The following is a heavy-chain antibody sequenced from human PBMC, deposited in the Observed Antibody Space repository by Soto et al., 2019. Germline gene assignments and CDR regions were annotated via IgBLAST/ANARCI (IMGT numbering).Heavy chain of an antibody. D-gene: IGHD6-13*01. J-gene: IGHJ6*02. V-gene: IGHV3-21*01. CDR1: GFTFSSYS. CDR2: ISSSSSYI. CDR3: ASETDLYSSSWYPSSRMDV. Sequence: GGSLGLSCAASGFTFSSYSMNWVRQAPGKGLEWVSSISSSSSYIYYADSVKGRFTISRDNAKNSLYLQMNSLRAEDTAVYYCASETDLYSSSWYPSSRMDVWGQGTTVTXSS.